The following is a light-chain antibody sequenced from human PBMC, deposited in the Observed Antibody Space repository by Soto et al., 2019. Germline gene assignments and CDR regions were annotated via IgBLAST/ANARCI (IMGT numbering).Light chain of an antibody. CDR1: QSVSSGY. CDR3: QQYGSSPPIT. V-gene: IGKV3-20*01. CDR2: ATS. Sequence: EIVLTQSPGALSLSPGKRATLSCRASQSVSSGYLAWYQQKPGQAPRLLIFATSRRATGIPDRFSGSGSGTDFTLTISRLEPEDVAVYYCQQYGSSPPITFGQGTRLEIK. J-gene: IGKJ5*01.